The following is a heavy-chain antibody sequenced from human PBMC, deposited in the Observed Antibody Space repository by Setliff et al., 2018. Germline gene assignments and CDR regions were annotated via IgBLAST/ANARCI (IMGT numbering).Heavy chain of an antibody. J-gene: IGHJ5*02. D-gene: IGHD2-15*01. V-gene: IGHV4-39*01. CDR1: GGSVSNSGFF. CDR3: GRGFSRIEGWGNWFDP. CDR2: IYDSGSS. Sequence: PSETLSLTCTVSGGSVSNSGFFWGWLRQAPGKGLEWIGNIYDSGSSNYNASLKSRLIITRDTSKNQISLKLTSVTAADTAVYYCGRGFSRIEGWGNWFDPWGQGILATVSS.